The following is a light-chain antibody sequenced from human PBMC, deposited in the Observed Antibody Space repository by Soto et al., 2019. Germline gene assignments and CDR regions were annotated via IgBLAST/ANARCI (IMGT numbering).Light chain of an antibody. Sequence: DIQMTQSTSSLSASVGDRVTITCRASQSISSYLNWYQQKPGKAPKLLIYAASSLQSGVPSRFSGSGSGTDFTLTISSLQPEDFATYYCQQSYSGRTFGQGTKVDI. CDR1: QSISSY. V-gene: IGKV1-39*01. J-gene: IGKJ1*01. CDR2: AAS. CDR3: QQSYSGRT.